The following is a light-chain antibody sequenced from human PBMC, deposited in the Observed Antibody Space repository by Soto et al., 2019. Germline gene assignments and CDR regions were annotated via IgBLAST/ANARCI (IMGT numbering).Light chain of an antibody. J-gene: IGLJ2*01. CDR3: SSYTSSSNHVV. Sequence: QSALTQPASVSGSPGQSITISCTGNSSDVGGYNYVSWYQQHSGKAPKLMIYDVSNRPSGVSNRFSGSKSGNTASLTISGLQAEDEADYYCSSYTSSSNHVVFGGGTKVTVL. CDR1: SSDVGGYNY. V-gene: IGLV2-14*01. CDR2: DVS.